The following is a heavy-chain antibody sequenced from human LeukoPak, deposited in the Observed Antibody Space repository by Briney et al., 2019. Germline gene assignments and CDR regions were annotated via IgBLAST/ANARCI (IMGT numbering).Heavy chain of an antibody. CDR1: GFTFSSYA. D-gene: IGHD1-1*01. CDR3: AKVRTGHYFDY. V-gene: IGHV3-23*01. CDR2: ISGTGGST. Sequence: GGSLRLSCAASGFTFSSYAMSWVRQAPGKGLEWVSSISGTGGSTYYADSVKGRFTISRDNSNNTLSLQMNSLRAEDTAVYYCAKVRTGHYFDYWGQGTLVTVSS. J-gene: IGHJ4*02.